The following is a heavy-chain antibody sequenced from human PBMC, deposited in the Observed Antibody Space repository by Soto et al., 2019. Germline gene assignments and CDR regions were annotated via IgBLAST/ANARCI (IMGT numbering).Heavy chain of an antibody. D-gene: IGHD6-13*01. J-gene: IGHJ4*02. CDR1: GFSFSDYA. Sequence: GGSLRLDCAASGFSFSDYAMSWVRQAPGKGLERVSVISESGGSTHYADSVRGRFTVSRDNSKNSLSLRMNSLRDEDTAVYFCAKRSPYSSGWYSPIFDYWGQGALVTVSS. CDR3: AKRSPYSSGWYSPIFDY. CDR2: ISESGGST. V-gene: IGHV3-23*01.